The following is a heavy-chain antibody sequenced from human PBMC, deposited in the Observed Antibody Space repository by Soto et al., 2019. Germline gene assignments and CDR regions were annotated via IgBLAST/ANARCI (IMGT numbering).Heavy chain of an antibody. D-gene: IGHD3-22*01. J-gene: IGHJ6*02. CDR1: QFTFRSYG. CDR2: ISYDGHTQ. Sequence: GGSLRLSCATSQFTFRSYGMHWVRQAPGKGLQWVAHISYDGHTQDLADSVKGRFTVSRDNSKNTLYLQMNSLRAEDTAVYYCAKVDDYYDSSGPYYYYYYGMDVWGQGTTVTVSS. V-gene: IGHV3-30*18. CDR3: AKVDDYYDSSGPYYYYYYGMDV.